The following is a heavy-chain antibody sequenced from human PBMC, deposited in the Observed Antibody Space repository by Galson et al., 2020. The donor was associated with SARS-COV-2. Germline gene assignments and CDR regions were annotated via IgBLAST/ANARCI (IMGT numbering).Heavy chain of an antibody. CDR3: ASEHCGGDCYGWWWFDP. Sequence: SETLSLTCTVSGGSISSGSYYWSWIRQPPGKGLEWIGRIYTSGSTNYNPSLQSRVTISVDTSKNQFSLKLSSVTAADTAVYYCASEHCGGDCYGWWWFDPWGQGTLVTVSS. CDR2: IYTSGST. V-gene: IGHV4-61*02. D-gene: IGHD2-21*02. J-gene: IGHJ5*02. CDR1: GGSISSGSYY.